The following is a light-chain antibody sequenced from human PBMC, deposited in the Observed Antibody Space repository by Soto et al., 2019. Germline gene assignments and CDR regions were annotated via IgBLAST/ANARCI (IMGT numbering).Light chain of an antibody. CDR3: QQYNYLVT. V-gene: IGKV1-33*01. CDR2: DAS. J-gene: IGKJ5*01. CDR1: QDVHRY. Sequence: DIQMTQSPSSLSASVGDRVTITCQASQDVHRYLNWYQQKPGKAPKLLIYDASNLETGVPSRFSGSGTGTDFTFTISSLQPEDAATYFCQQYNYLVTFGQGTRLESK.